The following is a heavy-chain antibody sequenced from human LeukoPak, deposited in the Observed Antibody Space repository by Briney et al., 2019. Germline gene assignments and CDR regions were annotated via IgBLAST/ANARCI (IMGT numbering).Heavy chain of an antibody. Sequence: GGSLRLSCAASGFTFDDHTMHWVRQAPGKGLEWVSLISWDGGSTYYADSVKGRFTISRDNSKNSLYLQMNSLRTEDTALYYCAKAGLGDPYYFDYWGQGTPVTVSS. D-gene: IGHD3-16*01. V-gene: IGHV3-43*01. J-gene: IGHJ4*02. CDR3: AKAGLGDPYYFDY. CDR1: GFTFDDHT. CDR2: ISWDGGST.